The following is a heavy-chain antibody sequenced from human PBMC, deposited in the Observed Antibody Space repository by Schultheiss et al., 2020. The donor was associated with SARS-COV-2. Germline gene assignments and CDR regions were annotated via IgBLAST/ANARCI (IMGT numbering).Heavy chain of an antibody. CDR1: GFTFRSYA. V-gene: IGHV3-30*07. J-gene: IGHJ6*02. CDR2: ISYNGSNK. CDR3: ARDTYYDILTGHRAYYYYGMDV. Sequence: GGSLRLSCAVSGFTFRSYAMHWVRQAPGKGLEWVAVISYNGSNKYYADSVKGRFTISRDNAKNTLYLQMNSLRAEDTAVYYCARDTYYDILTGHRAYYYYGMDVWGQGTTVTVSS. D-gene: IGHD3-9*01.